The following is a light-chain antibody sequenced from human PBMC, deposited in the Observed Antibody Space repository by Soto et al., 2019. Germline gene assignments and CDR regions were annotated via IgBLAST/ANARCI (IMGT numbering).Light chain of an antibody. Sequence: QSVLTQPRSVSGTPGQKVTISCSGSNANIGSNYVDWYQQLPGTAPKLLIFASNQRPSGVPDRFSGSKSGNSASLAISGLRSEVEADYYCAAWDDSQNGPLFGGGTKLTVL. J-gene: IGLJ2*01. CDR1: NANIGSNY. CDR2: ASN. CDR3: AAWDDSQNGPL. V-gene: IGLV1-47*02.